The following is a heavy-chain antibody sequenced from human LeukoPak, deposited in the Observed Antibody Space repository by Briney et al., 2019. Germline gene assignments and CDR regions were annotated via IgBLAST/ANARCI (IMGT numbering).Heavy chain of an antibody. CDR3: AKGSSSSRPYYFDH. CDR2: ITATGRHT. J-gene: IGHJ4*02. V-gene: IGHV3-23*01. Sequence: GGPLRLSCAASGFTFRNYAMGWVGQGPGKALEWGASITATGRHTYHAVSVKGRFTISRDNSKNTLYFQMNSLRAEDTAIYYCAKGSSSSRPYYFDHWAPGTLVTVSS. CDR1: GFTFRNYA. D-gene: IGHD6-6*01.